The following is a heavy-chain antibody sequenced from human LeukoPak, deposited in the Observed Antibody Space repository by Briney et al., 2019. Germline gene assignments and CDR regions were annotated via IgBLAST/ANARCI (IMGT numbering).Heavy chain of an antibody. J-gene: IGHJ4*02. Sequence: SGTLSLTCTVSGDSINSLDLWSWVRQPPGKGLEWIGEMYLSGTTHSNPSVKSRVTISIDKSKNQFFLNLSSVTAADTAVYYCARDLSESSSFGSWGQGSLVTVSS. V-gene: IGHV4-4*02. D-gene: IGHD6-6*01. CDR3: ARDLSESSSFGS. CDR1: GDSINSLDL. CDR2: MYLSGTT.